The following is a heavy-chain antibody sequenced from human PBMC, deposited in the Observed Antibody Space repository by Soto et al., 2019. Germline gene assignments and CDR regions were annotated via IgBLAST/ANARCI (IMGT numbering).Heavy chain of an antibody. CDR2: ISAYNGNT. CDR3: VRDPVAYCTNGVCEYAFDI. J-gene: IGHJ3*02. Sequence: QVQLVQSGAEVKKPGASVKVSCKASGYTFTSYGISWVRQAPGQGLEWMGWISAYNGNTNYAQKPHGKVTMNTDTSTSTAYMELRGLRSDGTAVYYCVRDPVAYCTNGVCEYAFDILGQGTMVTDSS. D-gene: IGHD2-8*01. CDR1: GYTFTSYG. V-gene: IGHV1-18*01.